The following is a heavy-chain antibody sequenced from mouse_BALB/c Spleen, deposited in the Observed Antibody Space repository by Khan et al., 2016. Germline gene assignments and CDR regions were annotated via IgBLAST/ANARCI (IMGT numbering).Heavy chain of an antibody. V-gene: IGHV14-3*02. J-gene: IGHJ2*01. CDR2: IDPANVNT. CDR3: TREGYYPY. D-gene: IGHD2-3*01. Sequence: VQLQQSGAELVKPGASVKLSCTASGFNIKDNYMHWVKQRPEQGLEWIGRIDPANVNTKYDAKFKGQATITADTSSNTAYLQLSSLTSEDTAVYYCTREGYYPYWGQGTTLTVSS. CDR1: GFNIKDNY.